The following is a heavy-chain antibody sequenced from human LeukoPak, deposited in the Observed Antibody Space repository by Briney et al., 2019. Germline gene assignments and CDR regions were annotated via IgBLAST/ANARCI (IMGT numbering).Heavy chain of an antibody. CDR2: ISHSSSAT. CDR3: AKVVNSDYYYYFDY. D-gene: IGHD3-22*01. Sequence: GGSLRLSCAASGFTFSSYAMTWVRQAPGKGLEWVSGISHSSSATYYADSVKGRFTISRDNSKNTLYLQMNSLRAEDTAVYYCAKVVNSDYYYYFDYWGQGTLVTVSS. J-gene: IGHJ4*02. CDR1: GFTFSSYA. V-gene: IGHV3-23*01.